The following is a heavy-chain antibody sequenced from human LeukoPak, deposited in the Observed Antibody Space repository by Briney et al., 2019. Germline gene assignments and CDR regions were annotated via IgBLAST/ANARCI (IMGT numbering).Heavy chain of an antibody. CDR1: GFPFSSYS. V-gene: IGHV3-21*01. Sequence: GGSLRLPCAASGFPFSSYSMKWVRQAPGKGLQGVSSISSSSNYIYYADSVKGRFTIPRDNAKNSLYLQMNSPRAEDTAVYYCARVCSGSHCGYWGQGILVTVSS. CDR3: ARVCSGSHCGY. D-gene: IGHD1-26*01. J-gene: IGHJ4*02. CDR2: ISSSSNYI.